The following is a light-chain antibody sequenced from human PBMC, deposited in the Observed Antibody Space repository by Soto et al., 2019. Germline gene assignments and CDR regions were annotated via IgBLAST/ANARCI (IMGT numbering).Light chain of an antibody. CDR2: AAS. V-gene: IGKV1-9*01. J-gene: IGKJ3*01. CDR3: QQLTIYPFT. CDR1: QDISSY. Sequence: DIQLTQSPSFLSASVGNRVTITCRASQDISSYVAWYQQKPGKAPKLLIYAASTLQSGVPSRFSGSGSGTEFTLTISSLQPEDFAAYYCQQLTIYPFTFGPGTKVDIK.